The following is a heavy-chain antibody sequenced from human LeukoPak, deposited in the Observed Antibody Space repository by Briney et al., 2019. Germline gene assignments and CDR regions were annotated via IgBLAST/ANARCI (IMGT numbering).Heavy chain of an antibody. J-gene: IGHJ4*02. V-gene: IGHV4-59*08. CDR2: IYNSGST. CDR1: GGSISSNY. Sequence: PSETLSLTCTVSGGSISSNYWSWIRQPPGKGLEWIGYIYNSGSTNYNPSLKSRVTISIDTSKNQFSLKLSSVTAADTAVYYCARQSRFGENFDYWGQGTLVTVSS. CDR3: ARQSRFGENFDY. D-gene: IGHD3-10*01.